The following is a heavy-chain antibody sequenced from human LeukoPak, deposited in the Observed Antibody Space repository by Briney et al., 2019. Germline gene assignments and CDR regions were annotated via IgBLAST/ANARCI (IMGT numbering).Heavy chain of an antibody. V-gene: IGHV1-18*01. J-gene: IGHJ5*02. Sequence: ASVKVSCKASGYTFTSYGISWVRQATGQGLEWMGWISAYNGNTNYAQKLQGRVTMTTDTSTSTAYMKLTSLRSDDTGVYYCARDSPHPQGGSTSHNWFDPWGQGTLVTVSS. CDR2: ISAYNGNT. CDR3: ARDSPHPQGGSTSHNWFDP. CDR1: GYTFTSYG. D-gene: IGHD2-2*01.